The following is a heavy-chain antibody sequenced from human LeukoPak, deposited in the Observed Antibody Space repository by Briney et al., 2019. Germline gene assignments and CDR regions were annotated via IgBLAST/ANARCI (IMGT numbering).Heavy chain of an antibody. D-gene: IGHD6-13*01. CDR3: ARALYSSSPPEFDY. CDR1: GFTISSYA. V-gene: IGHV3-30*04. J-gene: IGHJ4*02. Sequence: PGRSLRLSCAASGFTISSYAMHWVRQAPGKGLEWVAVISYDGSNKYYADSVKGRFTISRDNSKNTLYLQMNSLRAEDTAVYYCARALYSSSPPEFDYWGQGTLVTVSS. CDR2: ISYDGSNK.